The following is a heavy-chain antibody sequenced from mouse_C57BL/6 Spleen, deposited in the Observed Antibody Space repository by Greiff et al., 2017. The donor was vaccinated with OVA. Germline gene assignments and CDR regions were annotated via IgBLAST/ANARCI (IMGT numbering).Heavy chain of an antibody. CDR2: INPGSGGT. J-gene: IGHJ1*03. D-gene: IGHD1-1*01. CDR3: ARRGGSSYDWYFDV. V-gene: IGHV1-54*01. CDR1: GYAFTNYL. Sequence: QVQLQQSGAELVRPGTSVKVSCKASGYAFTNYLIEWVKQRPGQGLEWIGVINPGSGGTNYNEKFKGKATLTADKSSSTAYMHLSSLTSEDSAVYVCARRGGSSYDWYFDVWGTGTTVTVSS.